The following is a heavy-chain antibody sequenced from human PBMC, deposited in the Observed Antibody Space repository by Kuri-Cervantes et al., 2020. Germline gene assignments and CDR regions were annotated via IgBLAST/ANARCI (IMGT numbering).Heavy chain of an antibody. D-gene: IGHD2-15*01. CDR2: IYHSGST. V-gene: IGHV4-38-2*01. CDR3: ARTGRYCSGGSCYPIGYFDL. J-gene: IGHJ2*01. CDR1: GYSISSGYY. Sequence: ESLKISCAVSGYSISSGYYWGWIRQPPGKGLEWIGSIYHSGSTYYNPSLKSRVTISVDTSKNQFSLKLTSLTATDTAVYYCARTGRYCSGGSCYPIGYFDLWGRGTLVTVSS.